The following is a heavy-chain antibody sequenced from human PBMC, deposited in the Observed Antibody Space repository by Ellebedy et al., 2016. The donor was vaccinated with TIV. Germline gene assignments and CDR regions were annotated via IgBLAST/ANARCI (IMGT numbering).Heavy chain of an antibody. D-gene: IGHD3-10*01. Sequence: GESLKISCKGSGYIFTSEWIGWVRQMPGKGLEWMGIIYPADSDTKYSPSFQGQVTFSANRSISTAYLQWSSLKASDTAMYYCARVPGFGELSSNVMDVWGQGTTITVSS. CDR2: IYPADSDT. J-gene: IGHJ6*02. CDR3: ARVPGFGELSSNVMDV. CDR1: GYIFTSEW. V-gene: IGHV5-51*01.